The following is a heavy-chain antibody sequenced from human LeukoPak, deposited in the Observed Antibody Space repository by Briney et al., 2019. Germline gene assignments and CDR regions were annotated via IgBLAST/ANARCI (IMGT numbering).Heavy chain of an antibody. Sequence: GGSLRLSCVASGFTFSSYWMSWVRQAPGKRLEWVANIKQDGSEKYYVDSVKGRFTSSRDNAKNSLYLQMNSLRAEDTAVYYCARGAWTFDYWGQGALVSVSS. CDR2: IKQDGSEK. D-gene: IGHD3/OR15-3a*01. CDR3: ARGAWTFDY. V-gene: IGHV3-7*01. CDR1: GFTFSSYW. J-gene: IGHJ4*02.